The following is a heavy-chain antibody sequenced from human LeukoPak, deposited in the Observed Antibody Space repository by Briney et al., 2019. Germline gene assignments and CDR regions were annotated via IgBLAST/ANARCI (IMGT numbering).Heavy chain of an antibody. Sequence: PGGSLRLSCAASGFTFSSYELNWVRQAPGKGLEWVSYISSSGTTIYYADSVKGRFTISRDNTKNSLYLQMNNLRTDDTAVYYCATSRTFDYWGQGTLVTVSS. CDR2: ISSSGTTI. CDR1: GFTFSSYE. V-gene: IGHV3-48*03. J-gene: IGHJ4*02. D-gene: IGHD2-2*01. CDR3: ATSRTFDY.